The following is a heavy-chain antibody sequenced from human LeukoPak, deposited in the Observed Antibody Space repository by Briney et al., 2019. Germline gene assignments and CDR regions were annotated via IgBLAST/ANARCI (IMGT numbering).Heavy chain of an antibody. CDR3: ARIVGYSYGYSDY. V-gene: IGHV4-39*01. D-gene: IGHD5-18*01. CDR1: RGSLSSSSYF. J-gene: IGHJ4*02. CDR2: IYYSGST. Sequence: SETLSLTCTVSRGSLSSSSYFWGWIRQPPGKGLEWHGSIYYSGSTYYNPPLKSRVTISVDTSKNQFSLKLSSVTAADTAVYYCARIVGYSYGYSDYWGQGTLVTASS.